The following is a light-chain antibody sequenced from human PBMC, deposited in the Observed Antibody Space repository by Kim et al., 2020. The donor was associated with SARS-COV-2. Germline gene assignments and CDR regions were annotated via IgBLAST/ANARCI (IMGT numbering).Light chain of an antibody. J-gene: IGLJ1*01. Sequence: MGLGQSARITCAGNNIGSKKVHWYKQKPGQAPVVVIYRDNDRPSGIPERFSGSNSGNTATLTISRAQAGDEADYYCQVWDGSTYLFGTGTKVTVL. CDR1: NIGSKK. CDR3: QVWDGSTYL. CDR2: RDN. V-gene: IGLV3-9*01.